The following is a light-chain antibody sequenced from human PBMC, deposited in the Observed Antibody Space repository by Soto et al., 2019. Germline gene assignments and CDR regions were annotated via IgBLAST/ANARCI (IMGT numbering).Light chain of an antibody. J-gene: IGLJ3*02. CDR2: DDR. CDR3: QVWDTISDLVV. CDR1: NIGSKN. Sequence: SYELTQPPSVSVAPGQTARITCGGTNIGSKNVHWYQQKPGQAPLLVVYDDRDRPSGIPERFSGSNSGNTASLTISRVEAGDEADYYCQVWDTISDLVVFGGGTKLTVL. V-gene: IGLV3-21*02.